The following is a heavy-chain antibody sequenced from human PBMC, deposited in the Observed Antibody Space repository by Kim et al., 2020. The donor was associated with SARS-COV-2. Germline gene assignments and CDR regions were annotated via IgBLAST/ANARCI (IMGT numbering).Heavy chain of an antibody. V-gene: IGHV3-30*18. D-gene: IGHD4-17*01. J-gene: IGHJ4*02. CDR2: ISYDGSNK. Sequence: GGSLRLSCAASGFTFSSYGMHWVRQAPGKGLEWVAVISYDGSNKYYADSVKGRFTISRDNSKNTLYLQMNSLRAEDTAVYYCAKIVPTVVNGGQTSDYWGQGTLVTVSS. CDR3: AKIVPTVVNGGQTSDY. CDR1: GFTFSSYG.